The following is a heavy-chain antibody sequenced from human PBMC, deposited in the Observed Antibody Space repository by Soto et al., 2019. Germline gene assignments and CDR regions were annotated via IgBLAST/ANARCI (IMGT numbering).Heavy chain of an antibody. CDR1: GFTFTSHW. Sequence: EVQLVESGGGSVQPGGSLRLSCVASGFTFTSHWIYWVRQPPGKGLVWVSRTNTDGSFTSYADSVKGQFTISRDNAKNTLYLQMNSLRAEDTAVYYCARDVTTMPDYWGQGTLVTVSS. CDR2: TNTDGSFT. D-gene: IGHD5-12*01. V-gene: IGHV3-74*01. CDR3: ARDVTTMPDY. J-gene: IGHJ4*02.